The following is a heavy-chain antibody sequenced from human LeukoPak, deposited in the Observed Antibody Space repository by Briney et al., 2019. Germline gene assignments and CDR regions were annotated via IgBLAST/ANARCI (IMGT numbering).Heavy chain of an antibody. J-gene: IGHJ4*02. CDR1: GFTFGDYG. D-gene: IGHD3-10*01. V-gene: IGHV3-49*04. CDR3: TGSFGELTFFDY. Sequence: PGGSLRLSCAASGFTFGDYGLSWVRQAPGKGLEWVGFIRSKAYGWTTEYAASVKGRFTISRDDSKSIAYLQMNSLKIEDTAVYYCTGSFGELTFFDYWGQGTLVTVSS. CDR2: IRSKAYGWTT.